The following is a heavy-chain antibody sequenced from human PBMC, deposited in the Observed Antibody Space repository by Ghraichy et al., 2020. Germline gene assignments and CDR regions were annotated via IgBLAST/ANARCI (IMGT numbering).Heavy chain of an antibody. V-gene: IGHV3-23*01. J-gene: IGHJ6*02. Sequence: GGSLRLSCAASRFNFSNYAMTWVRQAPGKGLEWVSAISGSGGSTYYADSGKGRFTISRDNSKNTLYLQMNSLKAEDTAVYYCAKLFPRIVVVPAAGMDVWGQGTTVPVSS. CDR3: AKLFPRIVVVPAAGMDV. CDR2: ISGSGGST. CDR1: RFNFSNYA. D-gene: IGHD2-2*01.